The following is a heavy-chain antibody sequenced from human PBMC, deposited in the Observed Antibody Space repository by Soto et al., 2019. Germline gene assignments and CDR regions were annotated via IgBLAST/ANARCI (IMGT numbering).Heavy chain of an antibody. CDR1: GFTFSSYS. D-gene: IGHD3-10*01. CDR3: ARDRGGYYYGSGSYYPDY. Sequence: EVQLVESGGGLVKPGGSLRLSCAASGFTFSSYSMNWVRQAPGKGLEWVSSISSSSSYIYYADSVKGRFTISRDNAKNSLYLQMNSLRAEDTAVYYCARDRGGYYYGSGSYYPDYWGQGTLVTVSS. CDR2: ISSSSSYI. V-gene: IGHV3-21*01. J-gene: IGHJ4*02.